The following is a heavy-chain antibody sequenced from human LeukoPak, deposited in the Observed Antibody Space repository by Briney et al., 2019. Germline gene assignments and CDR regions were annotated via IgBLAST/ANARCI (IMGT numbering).Heavy chain of an antibody. V-gene: IGHV4-38-2*01. CDR3: ARSTAVPRSFDV. CDR1: DSSISGESY. Sequence: PSETLSLTCPLSDSSISGESYWGWIRQAPGKGLEGIGSFYHRGVTFYNPSLGTRVTVSLHTSTKHFSLNLRSVTAADPAVYYRARSTAVPRSFDVWGQGTLVTVSS. D-gene: IGHD2-2*01. J-gene: IGHJ3*01. CDR2: FYHRGVT.